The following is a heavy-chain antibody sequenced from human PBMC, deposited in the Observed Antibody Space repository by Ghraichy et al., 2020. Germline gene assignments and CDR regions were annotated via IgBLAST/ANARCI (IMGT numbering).Heavy chain of an antibody. CDR1: TFTFRNYA. V-gene: IGHV3-23*01. Sequence: GGSLRLSCAASTFTFRNYAMTWVRQAPGKGLEWVATISWTGGTTYYVDSVKGRFTISRDNSKNTLYLQMNSLRADDTAVYYCARGKLEWELPYLDCWGQGTLVTVSS. J-gene: IGHJ4*02. D-gene: IGHD1-26*01. CDR2: ISWTGGTT. CDR3: ARGKLEWELPYLDC.